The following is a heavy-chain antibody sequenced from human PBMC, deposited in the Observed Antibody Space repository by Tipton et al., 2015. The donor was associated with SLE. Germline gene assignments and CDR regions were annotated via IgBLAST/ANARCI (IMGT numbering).Heavy chain of an antibody. D-gene: IGHD1-1*01. J-gene: IGHJ4*02. CDR2: IYYSGST. Sequence: TLSLTCAVSGGSISSNYWWSWVLQPPGKGLEWIGEIYYSGSTNYNPSLKSRVTISVDKSKNQFSLKLRSVTAADTAVYYCARGGGELDDFDYWGQGTLVTVSS. CDR3: ARGGGELDDFDY. V-gene: IGHV4-4*02. CDR1: GGSISSNYW.